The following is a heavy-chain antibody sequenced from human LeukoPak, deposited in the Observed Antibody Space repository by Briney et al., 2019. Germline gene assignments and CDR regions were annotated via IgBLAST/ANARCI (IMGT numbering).Heavy chain of an antibody. CDR2: ISVYNGNT. J-gene: IGHJ4*02. CDR1: GYTFTSYG. Sequence: ASVKVSCKASGYTFTSYGISWVRQAPGQGLEWMGWISVYNGNTNYAQKLQGRVTMTTDTSTSTAYMELRSLRSDDTAVYYCARGRLWFGEGKYYFDYWGQGTLVTVSS. D-gene: IGHD3-10*01. CDR3: ARGRLWFGEGKYYFDY. V-gene: IGHV1-18*04.